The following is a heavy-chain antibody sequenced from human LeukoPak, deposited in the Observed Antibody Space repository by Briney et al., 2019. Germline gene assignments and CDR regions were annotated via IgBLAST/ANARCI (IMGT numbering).Heavy chain of an antibody. J-gene: IGHJ6*02. CDR3: ARDWYSYTAYYYGMDV. V-gene: IGHV3-11*01. Sequence: PGGSLRLSCAASGFTFSDYYMSWIRQAPGKGLEWVSYISSSGSTIYYADSVKGRFTISRDNAKNSLYLQMNSLRAEDTAVYYCARDWYSYTAYYYGMDVWGQGTTVTVSS. D-gene: IGHD5-18*01. CDR1: GFTFSDYY. CDR2: ISSSGSTI.